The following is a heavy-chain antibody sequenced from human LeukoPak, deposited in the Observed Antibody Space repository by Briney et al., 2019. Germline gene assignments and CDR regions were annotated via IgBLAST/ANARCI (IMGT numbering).Heavy chain of an antibody. CDR1: GDSINSRSYY. Sequence: SETLSLTCTVSGDSINSRSYYWDWIRQPPGKGLEWIGNLYYGGNTHYNPSLKSRVTTSVDTSKNHFSLKLSSVTTADTAVYYCARAWYSTTSRGFDPWGQGTLVTVSS. J-gene: IGHJ5*02. CDR3: ARAWYSTTSRGFDP. CDR2: LYYGGNT. V-gene: IGHV4-39*07. D-gene: IGHD6-6*01.